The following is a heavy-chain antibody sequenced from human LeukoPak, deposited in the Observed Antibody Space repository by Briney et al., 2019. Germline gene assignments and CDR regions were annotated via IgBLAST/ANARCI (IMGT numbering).Heavy chain of an antibody. V-gene: IGHV4-34*01. D-gene: IGHD6-13*01. Sequence: SETLSLTCAVYGGSFSGYYWSWIRQPPGKGLEWIGGINHSGGTNYNPSLKSRVTISVDTSKNQFSLKLSSVTAADTAVYYCARVPGYSRSRGAFDIWGQGAMVTVSS. CDR3: ARVPGYSRSRGAFDI. J-gene: IGHJ3*02. CDR1: GGSFSGYY. CDR2: INHSGGT.